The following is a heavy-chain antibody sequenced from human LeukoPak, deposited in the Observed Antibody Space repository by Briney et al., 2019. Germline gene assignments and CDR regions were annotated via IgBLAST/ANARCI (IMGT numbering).Heavy chain of an antibody. D-gene: IGHD4-17*01. CDR2: INHSGYT. Sequence: SETLSLACGVSGVSFDDYYWSWVRQTPGKGLEWLGEINHSGYTNDSPSLKSRVTLSIDTSRKQFSLNLRSVTVADAGIYYCTRMTTGHDYWGQGTLVTVSS. J-gene: IGHJ4*02. CDR1: GVSFDDYY. V-gene: IGHV4-34*01. CDR3: TRMTTGHDY.